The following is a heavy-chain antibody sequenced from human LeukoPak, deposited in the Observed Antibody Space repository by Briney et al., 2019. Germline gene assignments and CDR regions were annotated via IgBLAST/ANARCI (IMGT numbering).Heavy chain of an antibody. CDR3: ARSITIFGVVITANYYYYGMDV. CDR1: GYTFTSYY. CDR2: INPSGGST. D-gene: IGHD3-3*01. V-gene: IGHV1-46*01. J-gene: IGHJ6*02. Sequence: GASVKVSCTASGYTFTSYYMHWVRQAPGQGLEWMGIINPSGGSTSYAQKFQGRVTMTRDTSTSTVYMELSSLRSEDTAVYYCARSITIFGVVITANYYYYGMDVWGQGTTVTVSS.